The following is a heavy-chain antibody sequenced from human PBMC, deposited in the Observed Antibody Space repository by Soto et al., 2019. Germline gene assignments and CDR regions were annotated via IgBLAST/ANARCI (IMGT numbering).Heavy chain of an antibody. J-gene: IGHJ6*02. CDR2: IYYSGST. D-gene: IGHD6-6*01. Sequence: SETLSLTCTVSGGSISSGGYYWSWIRQHPGKGLEWIGYIYYSGSTYYNPSLKSRVTISVDTSKNQFSLKLSSVTAADTAVYYCAREPPPGYSSSSERYGMDVWGQGTTVTVSS. CDR1: GGSISSGGYY. V-gene: IGHV4-31*03. CDR3: AREPPPGYSSSSERYGMDV.